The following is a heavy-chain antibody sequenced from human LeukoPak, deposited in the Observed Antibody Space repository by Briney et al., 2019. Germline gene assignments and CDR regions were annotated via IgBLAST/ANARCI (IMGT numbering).Heavy chain of an antibody. CDR3: ARAPPYDTFDI. V-gene: IGHV4-34*12. J-gene: IGHJ3*02. CDR2: IIHSGST. Sequence: PSETLSLTCAVYGGSFSGYYWSWIRQPPGKGLEWIGKIIHSGSTNYNPSLKSRVTISVDTSKNQFSLKLSSVTAADTAVYYCARAPPYDTFDIWGQGTMVTVSS. CDR1: GGSFSGYY.